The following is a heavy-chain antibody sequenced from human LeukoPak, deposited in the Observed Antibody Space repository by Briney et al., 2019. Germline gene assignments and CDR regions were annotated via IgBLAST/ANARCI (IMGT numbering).Heavy chain of an antibody. CDR1: GGTFSSYA. V-gene: IGHV1-69*04. CDR3: ARAATVVLAFDI. J-gene: IGHJ3*02. Sequence: SVKVSCKASGGTFSSYAISWVRQAPGQGLEWMGRIIPILGIANYAQKFQGRVTITADKSTSTAYMELSSLRSEDTAVYYCARAATVVLAFDIWGQGTMVTVSS. CDR2: IIPILGIA. D-gene: IGHD4-23*01.